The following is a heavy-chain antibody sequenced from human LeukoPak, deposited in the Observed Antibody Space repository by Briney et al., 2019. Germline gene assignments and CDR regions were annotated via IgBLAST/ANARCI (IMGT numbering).Heavy chain of an antibody. V-gene: IGHV4-38-2*02. CDR1: GYSISSGYY. J-gene: IGHJ5*02. CDR2: IYHSGST. D-gene: IGHD3-22*01. CDR3: ARDSQLYDSSGYYFGWFDP. Sequence: PPETLSLTCTVSGYSISSGYYWGWIRQPPGKVLEWIGSIYHSGSTYYNPSLKSRVTISVDTSKNQFSLKLNSVTAADTAVYYCARDSQLYDSSGYYFGWFDPWGQGTLVTVSS.